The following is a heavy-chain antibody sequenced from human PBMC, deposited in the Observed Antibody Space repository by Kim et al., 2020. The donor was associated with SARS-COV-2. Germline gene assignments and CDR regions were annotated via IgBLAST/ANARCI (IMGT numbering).Heavy chain of an antibody. CDR2: ISYDGSNK. Sequence: GGSLRLSCAASGFTFNTYGMHWVRQAPGKGLEWVADISYDGSNKYYADSVKGRFTISRDNSKNTLYLQMNSLRIEDTAVYYCAKSFSGSYFGYDDWGQGTLVTVSS. CDR3: AKSFSGSYFGYDD. V-gene: IGHV3-30*18. D-gene: IGHD1-26*01. CDR1: GFTFNTYG. J-gene: IGHJ4*02.